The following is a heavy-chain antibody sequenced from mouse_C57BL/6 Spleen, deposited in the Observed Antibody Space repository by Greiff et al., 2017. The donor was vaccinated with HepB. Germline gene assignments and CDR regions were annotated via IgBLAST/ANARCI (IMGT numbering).Heavy chain of an antibody. CDR2: IDSSDSET. Sequence: QVQLQQPGAELVRPGSSVKLSCKASGYTFTSYWMPWVKQRPIQGLEWIGNIDSSDSETHYNQKFKDKATLTVDKSSSTAYMQLSSLTSEDSAFYYCARWDDDYDDYYAMDYWGQGTSVTVSS. V-gene: IGHV1-52*01. CDR1: GYTFTSYW. D-gene: IGHD2-4*01. CDR3: ARWDDDYDDYYAMDY. J-gene: IGHJ4*01.